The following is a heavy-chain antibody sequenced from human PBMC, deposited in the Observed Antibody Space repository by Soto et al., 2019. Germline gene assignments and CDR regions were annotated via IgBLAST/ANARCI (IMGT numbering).Heavy chain of an antibody. D-gene: IGHD2-8*02. V-gene: IGHV2-70*12. CDR1: GFSLTTSGMC. CDR3: AHSLSWWPYPTFDY. J-gene: IGHJ4*02. Sequence: VSGPTLVNPTQTLTLTCTFSGFSLTTSGMCVSWIRQPPGKALEWLARIDWDDDKYYTTSLKTRLTISKDTSKNQVVLTMTNMDPVDTATYYCAHSLSWWPYPTFDYWGQGTLVTVSS. CDR2: IDWDDDK.